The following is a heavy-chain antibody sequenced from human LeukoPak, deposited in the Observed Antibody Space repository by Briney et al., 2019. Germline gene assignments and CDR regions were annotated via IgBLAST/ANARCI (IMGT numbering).Heavy chain of an antibody. J-gene: IGHJ4*02. Sequence: ASVKVSCKASGGAFSTFSFTWVRQAPGQGLEWLGGIIPAFRTTHYAQKLQGRVTITTDESSRTVYMELSSLRSEDTVVYYCASIIPGGYWGQGTLVTVSS. CDR2: IIPAFRTT. CDR3: ASIIPGGY. CDR1: GGAFSTFS. D-gene: IGHD3-16*01. V-gene: IGHV1-69*05.